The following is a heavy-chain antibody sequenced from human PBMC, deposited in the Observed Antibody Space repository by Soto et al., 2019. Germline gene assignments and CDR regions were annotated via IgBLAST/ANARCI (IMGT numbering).Heavy chain of an antibody. CDR1: GGSVSSLNW. CDR2: IFHRGTT. CDR3: ARGGLTWGEY. D-gene: IGHD3-16*01. J-gene: IGHJ4*02. V-gene: IGHV4-4*02. Sequence: QLQLQESGPGLVKPSGTLSLTCAVSGGSVSSLNWWSWVRQSPGKGLEWIGEIFHRGTTNYNPSLKSRVTISIDKSKNQFSLNLSSVTAADTAVYYCARGGLTWGEYWGQGALVTVCS.